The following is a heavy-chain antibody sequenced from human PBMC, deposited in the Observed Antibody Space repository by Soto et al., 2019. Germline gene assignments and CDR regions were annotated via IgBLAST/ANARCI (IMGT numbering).Heavy chain of an antibody. Sequence: ASLKISGNASGETFPSYYINLVLQNKSQGLEWMGWMNPNSGNTGYAQKFQGRVTMTRNTSISTAYMELSSLRSEDTAVYYCARAGLYSSYYYYYYMDVWGKGTTVTVSS. V-gene: IGHV1-8*01. CDR3: ARAGLYSSYYYYYYMDV. D-gene: IGHD6-13*01. CDR2: MNPNSGNT. J-gene: IGHJ6*03. CDR1: GETFPSYY.